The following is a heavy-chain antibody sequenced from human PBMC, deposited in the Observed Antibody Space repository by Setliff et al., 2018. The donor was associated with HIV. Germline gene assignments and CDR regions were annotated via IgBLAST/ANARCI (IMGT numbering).Heavy chain of an antibody. Sequence: LSLTCTVSGASITSHYWSWIRQSPGRELEWIGYIYSTGSTNYNPSLQSRVSISMDASKNKFSLKVTSVTSADTAVYYCAKGAGSYGDYTFDYWGQGDLVTVSS. CDR3: AKGAGSYGDYTFDY. D-gene: IGHD4-17*01. CDR1: GASITSHY. CDR2: IYSTGST. J-gene: IGHJ4*02. V-gene: IGHV4-59*11.